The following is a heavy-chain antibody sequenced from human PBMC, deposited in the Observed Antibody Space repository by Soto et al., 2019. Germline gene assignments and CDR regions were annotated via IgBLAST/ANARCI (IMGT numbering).Heavy chain of an antibody. CDR1: GGTFSSYA. CDR2: IIPIFGTA. J-gene: IGHJ5*02. Sequence: QVQLVQSGAEVKKPGSSVKVSCKASGGTFSSYAISWVRQAPGQGLEWMGGIIPIFGTANYAQKFQGRVTITADESTSTAYMELSSLRSEDTAVYYCARDLGEYCISTSCYGWLPGWFDPWGQGTLVTVSS. V-gene: IGHV1-69*12. CDR3: ARDLGEYCISTSCYGWLPGWFDP. D-gene: IGHD2-2*01.